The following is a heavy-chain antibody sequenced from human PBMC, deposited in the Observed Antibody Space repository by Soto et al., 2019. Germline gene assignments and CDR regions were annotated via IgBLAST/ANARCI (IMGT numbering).Heavy chain of an antibody. CDR1: GGTFSSYA. D-gene: IGHD6-6*01. Sequence: QVQLVQSGAEVKKPGSSVTVSCKASGGTFSSYAISWVRQAPGQGLEWMGGIIPIFGTANYAQKFQGRVTMTADESTSAASMELGSLRSEDTAVYYCARDLEYSSSGNWFDPWGQGTLVTVSS. CDR3: ARDLEYSSSGNWFDP. CDR2: IIPIFGTA. J-gene: IGHJ5*02. V-gene: IGHV1-69*01.